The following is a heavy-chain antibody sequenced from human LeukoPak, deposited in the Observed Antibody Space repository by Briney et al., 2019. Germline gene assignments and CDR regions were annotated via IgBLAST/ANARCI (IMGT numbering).Heavy chain of an antibody. V-gene: IGHV4-61*01. CDR3: ARGGAMAPDY. D-gene: IGHD3-16*01. CDR2: IYYSGST. Sequence: SETLSLTCTVSGGSISSSSYYWSWIRQPPGKGLEWIGYIYYSGSTNYNPSLKSRVTISVDTSKNQFSLKLSSVTAADTAVYYCARGGAMAPDYWGQGTLVTVSS. J-gene: IGHJ4*02. CDR1: GGSISSSSYY.